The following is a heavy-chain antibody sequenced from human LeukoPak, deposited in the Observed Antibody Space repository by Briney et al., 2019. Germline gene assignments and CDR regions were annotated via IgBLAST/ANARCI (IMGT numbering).Heavy chain of an antibody. CDR3: VKSLASGSFE. V-gene: IGHV1-2*02. CDR1: GYTFIGYY. D-gene: IGHD1-26*01. J-gene: IGHJ4*02. CDR2: INPKSGGT. Sequence: ASVKVSCKASGYTFIGYYMHWVRQAPGQGLEWMGWINPKSGGTNYAQRFQGRVTMTRDTSISTAYMELSSLKSDDTAVYYCVKSLASGSFEWGRGTLVTVSS.